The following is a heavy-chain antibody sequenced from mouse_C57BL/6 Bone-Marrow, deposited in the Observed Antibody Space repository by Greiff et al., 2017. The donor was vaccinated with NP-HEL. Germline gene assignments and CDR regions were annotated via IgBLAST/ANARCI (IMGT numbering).Heavy chain of an antibody. CDR2: ISSGGDYI. J-gene: IGHJ4*01. D-gene: IGHD2-5*01. Sequence: EVQRVESGEGLVKPGGSLKLSCAASGFTFSSYAMSWVRQTPEKRLEWVAYISSGGDYIYYADTVKGRFTISRDNARNTLYLQMSSLKSEDTAMYSCTSYSGYNNYDAMDYWGQGTSVTVSS. CDR1: GFTFSSYA. V-gene: IGHV5-9-1*02. CDR3: TSYSGYNNYDAMDY.